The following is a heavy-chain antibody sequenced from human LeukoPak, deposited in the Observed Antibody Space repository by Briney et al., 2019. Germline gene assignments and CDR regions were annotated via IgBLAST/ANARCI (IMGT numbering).Heavy chain of an antibody. V-gene: IGHV3-64*05. Sequence: PGGSLRPSCSASGFTFSSYGMQWVRQAPGKGLEYVSAISSGGGSTYYADSVKGRFTISRDNTKNTLYVQMSSLRAEDTAVYYCVKCSGGSCYKPIDIWGQGTMVTVSS. D-gene: IGHD2-15*01. CDR1: GFTFSSYG. CDR3: VKCSGGSCYKPIDI. J-gene: IGHJ3*02. CDR2: ISSGGGST.